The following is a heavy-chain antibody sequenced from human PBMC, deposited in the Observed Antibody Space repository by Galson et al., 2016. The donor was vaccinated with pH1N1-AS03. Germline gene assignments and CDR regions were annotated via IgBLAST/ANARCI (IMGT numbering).Heavy chain of an antibody. CDR2: TYWRSKWYN. V-gene: IGHV6-1*01. J-gene: IGHJ3*02. Sequence: CAISGDSVSSNIDAWNWIRQSPSGGLEWLGRTYWRSKWYNDYSVSVKSRITIDPDTSKNQFSLQLNSVPPEDTAVYYCARGRYSAFDIWGQGTMVTVSS. CDR3: ARGRYSAFDI. CDR1: GDSVSSNIDA. D-gene: IGHD1-1*01.